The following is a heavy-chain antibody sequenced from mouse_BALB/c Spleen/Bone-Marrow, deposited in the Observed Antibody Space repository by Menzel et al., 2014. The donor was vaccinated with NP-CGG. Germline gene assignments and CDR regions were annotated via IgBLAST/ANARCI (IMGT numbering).Heavy chain of an antibody. V-gene: IGHV14-4*02. CDR2: IDPENGDT. J-gene: IGHJ4*01. CDR3: NGNYYAMDY. D-gene: IGHD2-1*01. CDR1: GFNIKDYY. Sequence: VQLKESGAELVRSGASVKLSCTASGFNIKDYYMHWVKQRPEQGLEWIGWIDPENGDTEYAPKFQGKATMTADTSSNTAYLQLSSLTSEDTAVYYCNGNYYAMDYWGQGTPVTVSS.